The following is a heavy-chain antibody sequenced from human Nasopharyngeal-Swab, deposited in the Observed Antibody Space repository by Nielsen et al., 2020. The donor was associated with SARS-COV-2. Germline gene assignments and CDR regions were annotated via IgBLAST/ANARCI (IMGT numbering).Heavy chain of an antibody. V-gene: IGHV1-46*01. Sequence: VKVSCKASGYTFTSYYMHWVRQAPGQGLEWMGIINPSGGSTSYAQKFQGRVTMTSDMSTTTVYMELSSLRSEDTAVYYCARDCFFDGSDSSVIDHWGQGTSVTVSS. CDR2: INPSGGST. J-gene: IGHJ4*02. CDR1: GYTFTSYY. CDR3: ARDCFFDGSDSSVIDH. D-gene: IGHD1-26*01.